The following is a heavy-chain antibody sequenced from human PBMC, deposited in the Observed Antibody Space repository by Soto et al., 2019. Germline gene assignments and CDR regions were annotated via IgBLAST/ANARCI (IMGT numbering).Heavy chain of an antibody. CDR2: IIPIFGTA. D-gene: IGHD3-22*01. V-gene: IGHV1-69*13. CDR1: GGTFSSYA. J-gene: IGHJ4*02. Sequence: SVKVSCKASGGTFSSYAISWVRQAPGQGLEWMGGIIPIFGTANYAQKFQGRVTITADESTSTAYMELSSLRSEDTAVYYCASPSYYYDSSGRYYFDYWGQGTLVTVSS. CDR3: ASPSYYYDSSGRYYFDY.